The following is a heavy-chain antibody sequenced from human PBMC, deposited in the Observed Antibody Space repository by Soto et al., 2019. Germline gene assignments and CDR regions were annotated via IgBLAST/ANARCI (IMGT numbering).Heavy chain of an antibody. Sequence: QVQLVESGGGVVQRGRSLRLSCAASGFTFSSYGMHWVRQAPGKGLEWVAVISYDGSNRYYADSVKGRITISRDNSKNTLYLQMSSLRAEDTAVYYCAKDYAFWSGFLDYWGQGTLVTVSS. J-gene: IGHJ4*02. D-gene: IGHD3-3*01. CDR2: ISYDGSNR. CDR3: AKDYAFWSGFLDY. V-gene: IGHV3-30*18. CDR1: GFTFSSYG.